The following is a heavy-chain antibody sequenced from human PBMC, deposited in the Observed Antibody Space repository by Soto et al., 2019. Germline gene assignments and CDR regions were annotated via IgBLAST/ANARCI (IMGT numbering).Heavy chain of an antibody. CDR1: GFTFISYA. CDR3: AKHIDSSGHTVPHYFDY. J-gene: IGHJ4*02. V-gene: IGHV3-23*01. Sequence: LRLSCEASGFTFISYAMSWVRQAPGKGLEWVSTISGGGGTTYYADSVRGRFTISRDNSKNTLFLQMSSLRAEDAAVYYCAKHIDSSGHTVPHYFDYWGQGTPVTVSS. CDR2: ISGGGGTT. D-gene: IGHD3-22*01.